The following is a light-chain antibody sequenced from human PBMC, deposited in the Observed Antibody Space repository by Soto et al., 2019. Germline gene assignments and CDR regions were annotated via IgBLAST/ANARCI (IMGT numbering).Light chain of an antibody. CDR3: AAWDDSLNVYV. J-gene: IGLJ1*01. V-gene: IGLV1-44*01. CDR1: SSNIGSNT. Sequence: QSVLTQPPSASGTPGQRVTISCSGSSSNIGSNTVNWYQQLPGTAPKLLIYSNNQRPSGVPDRFYGSKSGTSASLAISGLQSEDEADYYCAAWDDSLNVYVFGTGTKVTVL. CDR2: SNN.